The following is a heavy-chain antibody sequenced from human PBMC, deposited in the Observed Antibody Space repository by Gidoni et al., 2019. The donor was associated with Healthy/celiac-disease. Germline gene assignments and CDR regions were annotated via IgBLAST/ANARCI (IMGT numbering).Heavy chain of an antibody. D-gene: IGHD6-19*01. CDR3: ARANYLAVAGD. CDR1: GFTFSSYE. V-gene: IGHV3-48*03. J-gene: IGHJ4*02. Sequence: EVQLVESGGGLVQPGGSLRLSCAASGFTFSSYEMNWVRQAPGKGLEWVSYISSSGSTIYYADSVKGRFTISRDNAKNSLYLQMNSLRAEDTAVYYCARANYLAVAGDWGQGTLVTVSS. CDR2: ISSSGSTI.